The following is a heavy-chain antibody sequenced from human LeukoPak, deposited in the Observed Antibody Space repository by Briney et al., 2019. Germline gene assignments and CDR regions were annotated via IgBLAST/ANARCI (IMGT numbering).Heavy chain of an antibody. V-gene: IGHV3-48*03. D-gene: IGHD5-24*01. CDR1: GFTFSSYE. Sequence: GGSLRLSCAASGFTFSSYEMNWVRQAPGKGLEWVSYISSSGSTIYYADSVKGRFTISRDNAKNSLYLQMNSLRAEDTAVYYCARLQSRFQSFDYWGQGTLVTVSS. CDR2: ISSSGSTI. CDR3: ARLQSRFQSFDY. J-gene: IGHJ4*02.